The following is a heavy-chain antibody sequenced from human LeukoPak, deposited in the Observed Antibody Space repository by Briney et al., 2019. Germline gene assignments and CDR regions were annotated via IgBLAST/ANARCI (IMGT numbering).Heavy chain of an antibody. Sequence: QSGGSLRLSCAVSGFSVSSNYMNWVRQAPGKRLEWISVIYSSGKTYYADSVKGRFTISRDNSKNTVFLQMNSLRAEDTAVYYCASSWEGLGTDIWGQGTMVTVSS. J-gene: IGHJ3*02. CDR3: ASSWEGLGTDI. CDR2: IYSSGKT. CDR1: GFSVSSNY. D-gene: IGHD7-27*01. V-gene: IGHV3-53*01.